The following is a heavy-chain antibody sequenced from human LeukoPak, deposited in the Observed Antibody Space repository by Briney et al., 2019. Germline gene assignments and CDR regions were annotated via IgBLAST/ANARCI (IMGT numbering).Heavy chain of an antibody. V-gene: IGHV3-23*01. CDR1: GFTFSSYA. D-gene: IGHD1-26*01. CDR3: AKDTRWEPPNFDY. J-gene: IGHJ4*02. Sequence: LSGGSPRLSCAASGFTFSSYAMSWVRQAPGKGLEWVSAISGSGGSTYYADSVKGRFTISRDNSKNTLYLQMNSLRAEDTAVYYCAKDTRWEPPNFDYWGQGTLVTVSS. CDR2: ISGSGGST.